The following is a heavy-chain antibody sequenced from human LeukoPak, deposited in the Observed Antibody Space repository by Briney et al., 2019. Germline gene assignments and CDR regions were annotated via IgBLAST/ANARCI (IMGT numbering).Heavy chain of an antibody. D-gene: IGHD3-3*01. J-gene: IGHJ3*02. CDR1: GYTFTDYF. V-gene: IGHV1-2*02. Sequence: ASVTVSCKASGYTFTDYFMNWVRQAPGQGLEWMGWINPRSGGTVYAQKFQGRVTMTSDTSSSTAYMELSRLRFDDTVVYYCARGPRITIFGVVMANDAFDIWGQGTMVTVSS. CDR2: INPRSGGT. CDR3: ARGPRITIFGVVMANDAFDI.